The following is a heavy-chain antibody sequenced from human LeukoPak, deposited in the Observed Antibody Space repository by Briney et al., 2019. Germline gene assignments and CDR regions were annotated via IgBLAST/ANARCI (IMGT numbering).Heavy chain of an antibody. D-gene: IGHD1-26*01. CDR3: ATSIVGATHAFDI. Sequence: GESLKISCKGSGYSFTSYWIGWVRPMPGKGLEWMGIIYPGDSDTRYSPSFQGQVTISADKSISTAYLQWSSLKASDTAMYYCATSIVGATHAFDIWGQGTMVTVSS. V-gene: IGHV5-51*01. CDR1: GYSFTSYW. CDR2: IYPGDSDT. J-gene: IGHJ3*02.